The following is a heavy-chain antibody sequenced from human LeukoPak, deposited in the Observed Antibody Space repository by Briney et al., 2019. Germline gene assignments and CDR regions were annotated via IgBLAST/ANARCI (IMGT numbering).Heavy chain of an antibody. Sequence: PGGTLRLSCAASGFTFRRYGMRWVRQAPGKGLEWVSYISSSGSTIYYADSVKGRFTISRDNAKNSLYLQMNSLRAEDTAVYYCAELGITMIGGVWGKGTTVTISS. CDR1: GFTFRRYG. CDR2: ISSSGSTI. J-gene: IGHJ6*04. V-gene: IGHV3-48*03. D-gene: IGHD3-10*02. CDR3: AELGITMIGGV.